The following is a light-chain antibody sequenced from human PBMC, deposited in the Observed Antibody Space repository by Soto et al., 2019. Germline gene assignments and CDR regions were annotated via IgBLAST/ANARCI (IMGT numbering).Light chain of an antibody. V-gene: IGKV1-27*01. J-gene: IGKJ1*01. CDR1: QGISKY. CDR3: QKYDSAPWT. Sequence: DVEMTQSPSSLSASVGDRVTITCRASQGISKYLAWYQQKPGKVPRLLIYVASTLQSGVPSRFSGSGSGTDFILTISSLQPEDGATYYCQKYDSAPWTFGQGTKVEIK. CDR2: VAS.